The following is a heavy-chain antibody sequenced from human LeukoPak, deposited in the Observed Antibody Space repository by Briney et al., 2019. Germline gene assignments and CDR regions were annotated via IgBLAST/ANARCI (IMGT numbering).Heavy chain of an antibody. CDR3: ARLLYLVGGTYFGY. Sequence: ASVKVSCKASGYTFAGYYIHWVRQAPGQGLEWMGWINPNSGGTDYAQRFQGRVTMTRDTSINTDYMDLNRLRSDDTAVYYCARLLYLVGGTYFGYWGQGTLVTVSS. D-gene: IGHD4-23*01. CDR1: GYTFAGYY. V-gene: IGHV1-2*02. CDR2: INPNSGGT. J-gene: IGHJ4*02.